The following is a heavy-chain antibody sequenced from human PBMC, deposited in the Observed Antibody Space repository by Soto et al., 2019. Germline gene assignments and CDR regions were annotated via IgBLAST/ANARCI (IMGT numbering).Heavy chain of an antibody. CDR3: AREKSVATIFDYYYGMDV. CDR1: GGSVSSGSYY. D-gene: IGHD5-12*01. CDR2: IYYSGST. V-gene: IGHV4-61*01. Sequence: SETLSLTCTVSGGSVSSGSYYWSGIRQPPGKGLEWIGYIYYSGSTNYNPSLKSRVTISVDTSKNQFSLKLSSVTAADTAVYYCAREKSVATIFDYYYGMDVWGQGTTVTV. J-gene: IGHJ6*02.